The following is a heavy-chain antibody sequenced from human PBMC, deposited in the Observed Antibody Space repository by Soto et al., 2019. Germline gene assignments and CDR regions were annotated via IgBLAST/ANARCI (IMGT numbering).Heavy chain of an antibody. CDR2: IDSSGEST. Sequence: EVQLLETGGGLVQPGGSLSLSCATSGFIFTAYAMNWVRQAPGKGLEWVSAIDSSGESTFYAESVRGRFTISRDNSLKTLCLQMRGLSPEDRALFAGAHPEGYGVCDAVDIWGRGTMVPVSS. CDR3: AHPEGYGVCDAVDI. CDR1: GFIFTAYA. D-gene: IGHD4-17*01. V-gene: IGHV3-23*01. J-gene: IGHJ3*02.